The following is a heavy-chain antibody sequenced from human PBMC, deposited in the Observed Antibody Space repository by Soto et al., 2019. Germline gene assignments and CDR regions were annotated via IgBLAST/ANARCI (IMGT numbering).Heavy chain of an antibody. V-gene: IGHV4-39*01. CDR3: AILSPLTDFWSGYGYYFDY. D-gene: IGHD3-3*01. CDR1: GGSISSSSYY. Sequence: PSETLSLTCTVSGGSISSSSYYWGWIRQPPGKGLEWIGSIYYSGSTYYNPSLKSRVTISVDTSKNQFSLKLSSVTAADTAVYHCAILSPLTDFWSGYGYYFDYWGQGTLVTVSS. J-gene: IGHJ4*02. CDR2: IYYSGST.